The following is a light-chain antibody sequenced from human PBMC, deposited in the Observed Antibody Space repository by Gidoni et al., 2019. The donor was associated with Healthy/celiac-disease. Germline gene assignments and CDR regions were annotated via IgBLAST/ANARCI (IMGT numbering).Light chain of an antibody. J-gene: IGLJ2*01. V-gene: IGLV2-23*01. Sequence: QSALTQPASVSGSPGQSITISGTGTSSDVGSYNLVSWYQQHPGKAPKRMIYEGSKRPSGVSNRFSGSKSGNTAPLTISGLQAEDEADYYCCSYAGSSTLVFGGGTKLTVL. CDR3: CSYAGSSTLV. CDR2: EGS. CDR1: SSDVGSYNL.